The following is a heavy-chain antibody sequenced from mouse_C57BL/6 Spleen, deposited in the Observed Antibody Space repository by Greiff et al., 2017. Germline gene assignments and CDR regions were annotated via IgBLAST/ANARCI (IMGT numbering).Heavy chain of an antibody. J-gene: IGHJ1*03. Sequence: VQLQQSGAELVRPGASVKLSCTASGFNIKDDYMHWVKQRPEQGLEWIGWIDPENGDTEYASKFQGKATITADTSSNTAYLQLSSLTSEDTAVYYCTTDPPYYCGSSYWYFGVWGTGTTVTVSS. D-gene: IGHD1-1*01. CDR1: GFNIKDDY. CDR3: TTDPPYYCGSSYWYFGV. V-gene: IGHV14-4*01. CDR2: IDPENGDT.